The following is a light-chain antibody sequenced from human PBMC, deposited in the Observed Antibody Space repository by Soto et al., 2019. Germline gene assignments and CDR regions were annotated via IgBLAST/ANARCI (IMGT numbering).Light chain of an antibody. CDR3: QSFDCNLSGWV. Sequence: QSVLTQPPSVSGAPGQRVTISCTGNSSNIGAGHDVHWYQQPPGTAPKLLIFRNNNRASGVPGRFSGARSGTSASLAITGLQTGDEADYYCQSFDCNLSGWVFGGGTKLTVL. V-gene: IGLV1-40*01. J-gene: IGLJ3*02. CDR2: RNN. CDR1: SSNIGAGHD.